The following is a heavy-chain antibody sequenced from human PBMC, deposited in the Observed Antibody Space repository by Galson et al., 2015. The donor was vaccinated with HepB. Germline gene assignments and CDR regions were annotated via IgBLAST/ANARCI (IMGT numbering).Heavy chain of an antibody. CDR1: GFSFSDHY. CDR2: SRNKPKGYST. V-gene: IGHV3-72*01. J-gene: IGHJ4*02. D-gene: IGHD4-23*01. CDR3: ARSEVTTVVTDFDS. Sequence: SLRLSCAVSGFSFSDHYIDWVRPAPGTGLEWVGRSRNKPKGYSTAYAASVKGRFTVSRDDSKNSVFRQMNSLRSEDTAVYYCARSEVTTVVTDFDSWGQGTLVTVSS.